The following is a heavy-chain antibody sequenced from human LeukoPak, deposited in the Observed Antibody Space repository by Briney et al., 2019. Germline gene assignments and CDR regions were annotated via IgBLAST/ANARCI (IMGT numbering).Heavy chain of an antibody. D-gene: IGHD2-21*01. CDR2: INHSGST. CDR3: ARLPRRNSDYYGMDV. Sequence: PSETLSLTCAVYGGSFSGYYWSWIRQPPGKGLEWIGEINHSGSTNYNPSLKSRVTISVDTSKNQFSLELSSVTAADTAVYYCARLPRRNSDYYGMDVWGKGTTVTVSS. J-gene: IGHJ6*04. V-gene: IGHV4-34*01. CDR1: GGSFSGYY.